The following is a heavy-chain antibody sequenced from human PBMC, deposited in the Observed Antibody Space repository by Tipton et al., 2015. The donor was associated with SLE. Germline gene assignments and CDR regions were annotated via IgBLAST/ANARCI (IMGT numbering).Heavy chain of an antibody. V-gene: IGHV4-34*01. Sequence: TLSLTCAVYGESFSGYYWSWIRQPPGKGLQWIGEIQHSGSTNYNPSLKSRVTISVDASKKQFSLKLSSVTAADTAVYYCARTGYDFWSASNWFDPWGQGTLVTVSS. CDR2: IQHSGST. CDR3: ARTGYDFWSASNWFDP. D-gene: IGHD3-3*01. CDR1: GESFSGYY. J-gene: IGHJ5*02.